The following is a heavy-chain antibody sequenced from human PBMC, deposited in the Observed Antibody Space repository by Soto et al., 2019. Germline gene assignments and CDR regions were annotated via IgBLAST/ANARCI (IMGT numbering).Heavy chain of an antibody. CDR1: GFKFSDYH. CDR3: ACVAPTIFGAQFHHNLVDV. D-gene: IGHD3-3*01. Sequence: VGSLRLSCAASGFKFSDYHMTWIRQAQGKGLEWISYISSSGTYTTYTDSVKGRFTVSRDNAKSSLYLQMNSLRGEDTAVYYCACVAPTIFGAQFHHNLVDVWGQGNTVTVSS. V-gene: IGHV3-11*06. CDR2: ISSSGTYT. J-gene: IGHJ6*02.